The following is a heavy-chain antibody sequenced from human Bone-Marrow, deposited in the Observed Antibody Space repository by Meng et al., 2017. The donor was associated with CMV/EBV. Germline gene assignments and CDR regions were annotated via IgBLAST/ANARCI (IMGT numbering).Heavy chain of an antibody. Sequence: SETLSLTCTVSGYSISSGYYWGWIRQPPGKGLEWIGYIYYTGKTNYNPSLKSRVSISLDTSKKQFSLKLRSPTASDTAVYYCARAAPWEYYHGMDVWGQGTTVTVSS. CDR3: ARAAPWEYYHGMDV. V-gene: IGHV4-38-2*02. D-gene: IGHD1-26*01. J-gene: IGHJ6*02. CDR2: IYYTGKT. CDR1: GYSISSGYY.